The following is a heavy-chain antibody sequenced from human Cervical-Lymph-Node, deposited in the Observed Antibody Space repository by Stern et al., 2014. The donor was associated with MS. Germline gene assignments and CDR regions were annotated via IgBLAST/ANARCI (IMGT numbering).Heavy chain of an antibody. D-gene: IGHD3-3*01. CDR1: GGSISSGGYY. J-gene: IGHJ4*02. CDR3: ARVSYDFWSGYYPFDY. CDR2: IYYSGST. Sequence: QVQLQESGPGLVKPSQTLSLTCNVSGGSISSGGYYWSWIRQQPGKGLEWIGCIYYSGSTYYNPSLKSRVTISVDTSKNQFSLKLSSVTAADTAVYYCARVSYDFWSGYYPFDYWGQGTLVTVSS. V-gene: IGHV4-31*03.